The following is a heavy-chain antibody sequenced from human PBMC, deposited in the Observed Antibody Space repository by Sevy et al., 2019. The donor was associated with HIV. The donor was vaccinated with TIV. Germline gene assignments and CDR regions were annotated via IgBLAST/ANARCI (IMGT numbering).Heavy chain of an antibody. CDR1: GFTFSNAW. D-gene: IGHD6-19*01. V-gene: IGHV3-15*01. CDR2: IKSKTDGGTT. J-gene: IGHJ4*02. CDR3: TARSTYPSSGWPFDY. Sequence: GGSLRLSCAASGFTFSNAWMSWVRQAPGKGLEWVGRIKSKTDGGTTDYAAPGKGRFTISRDDSKNTLYLQMNSLKTEDTAVYYCTARSTYPSSGWPFDYWGQGTLVTVSS.